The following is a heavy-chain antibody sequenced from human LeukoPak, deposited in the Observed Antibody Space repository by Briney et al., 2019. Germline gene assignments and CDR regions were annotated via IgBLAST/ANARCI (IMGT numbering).Heavy chain of an antibody. CDR3: AGLGLEAFDGSGFYYFDY. CDR1: GYSFTNYW. V-gene: IGHV5-51*01. D-gene: IGHD3-22*01. CDR2: IYPGDSDT. Sequence: GESLKISCKASGYSFTNYWIGWGRQMPGKGLEWMGTIYPGDSDTRYRPFFQGQVTISADKSISTAYLQWSSLKASDTAMYYCAGLGLEAFDGSGFYYFDYWGQGALVTVSS. J-gene: IGHJ4*02.